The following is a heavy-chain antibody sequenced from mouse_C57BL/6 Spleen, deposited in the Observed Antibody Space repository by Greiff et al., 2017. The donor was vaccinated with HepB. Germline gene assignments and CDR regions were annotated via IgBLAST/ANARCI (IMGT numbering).Heavy chain of an antibody. Sequence: EVQLVESGGGLVKPGGSLKLSCAASGFTFSDYGMHWVRQAPEKGLEWVAYISSGSSTIYYADTVKGRFTISRDNAKNTLFLQMTSLRSEDTAMYYCARGGTVAYWYFDVWGTGTTVTVSS. CDR3: ARGGTVAYWYFDV. CDR1: GFTFSDYG. D-gene: IGHD1-1*01. V-gene: IGHV5-17*01. CDR2: ISSGSSTI. J-gene: IGHJ1*03.